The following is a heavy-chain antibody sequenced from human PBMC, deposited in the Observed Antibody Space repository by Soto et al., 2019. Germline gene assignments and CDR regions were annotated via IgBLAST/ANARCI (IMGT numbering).Heavy chain of an antibody. CDR2: IYYSGST. V-gene: IGHV4-59*01. D-gene: IGHD2-15*01. J-gene: IGHJ5*02. CDR1: AGSISSYY. Sequence: SETLSLTCTVSAGSISSYYWSWIRQPPGKGLEWIGYIYYSGSTNYNPSLKSRVTISVDTSKNQFSLKLSSVTAADTAVYYCARGLRVVAATDQLWFDPWGQGTLVTVSS. CDR3: ARGLRVVAATDQLWFDP.